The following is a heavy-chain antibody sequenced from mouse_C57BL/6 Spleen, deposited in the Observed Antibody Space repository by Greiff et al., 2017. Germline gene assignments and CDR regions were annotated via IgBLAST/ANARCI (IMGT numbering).Heavy chain of an antibody. J-gene: IGHJ1*03. Sequence: QVQLQQSGAELVRPGASVTLSCKASGYTFTDYEMHWVKQTPVHGLEWIGAIDPETGGTAYNQKFKGKAILTADKSSSTAYMELRSLTSEDSAVYYCTTGSYWYFDVWGTGTTVTVSS. CDR1: GYTFTDYE. D-gene: IGHD4-1*01. CDR3: TTGSYWYFDV. CDR2: IDPETGGT. V-gene: IGHV1-15*01.